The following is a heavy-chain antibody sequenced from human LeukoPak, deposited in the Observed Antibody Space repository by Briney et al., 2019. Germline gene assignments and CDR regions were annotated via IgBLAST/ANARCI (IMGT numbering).Heavy chain of an antibody. J-gene: IGHJ4*02. V-gene: IGHV1-8*01. CDR2: LSPTSGNT. CDR1: GYTFTTYD. CDR3: ARGEAIVGSY. D-gene: IGHD1-26*01. Sequence: ASVKVSCKASGYTFTTYDINWVRQAPGQGLEWLGWLSPTSGNTGYAQKFQGRVTMTRDTSTSTAYMELSSLTSDDTAVYYCARGEAIVGSYWGQGTLVTVSS.